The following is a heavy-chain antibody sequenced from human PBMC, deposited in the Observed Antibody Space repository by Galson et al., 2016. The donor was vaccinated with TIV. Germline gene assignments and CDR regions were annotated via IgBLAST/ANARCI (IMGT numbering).Heavy chain of an antibody. Sequence: ATSGLNFTYTWMTWVRQAPGKGLEWVGRIKSKRGGETVDYAAPVKGRFTISRDDSENTLSLQMDSLKTEDTAVYFCAAVRRMTCYSLLRWCQGTLVTVSS. D-gene: IGHD2-21*02. V-gene: IGHV3-15*01. CDR3: AAVRRMTCYSLLR. J-gene: IGHJ4*02. CDR1: GLNFTYTW. CDR2: IKSKRGGETV.